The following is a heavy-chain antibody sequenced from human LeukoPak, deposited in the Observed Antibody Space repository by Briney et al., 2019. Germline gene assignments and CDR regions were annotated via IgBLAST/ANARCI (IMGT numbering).Heavy chain of an antibody. D-gene: IGHD2-15*01. J-gene: IGHJ4*02. CDR1: GYTFTGYY. CDR2: INPNSGGT. CDR3: ARVVVAATAYFDY. Sequence: ASVKVSCKASGYTFTGYYMHWVRQAPGQGLEWMGRINPNSGGTNYAQKFQGRVTMTRDTSISTAYMELSRLRSDDTAMYYCARVVVAATAYFDYWGQGTLVTVSS. V-gene: IGHV1-2*06.